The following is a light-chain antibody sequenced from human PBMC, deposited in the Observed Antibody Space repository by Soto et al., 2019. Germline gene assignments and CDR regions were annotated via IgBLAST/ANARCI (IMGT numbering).Light chain of an antibody. Sequence: QSVLTQPASVSGSPGQSITISCTGTSSDVGGYNYVSWYQQHPGKAPKLMIYDVTNRPSGVSDRFSGSKSGNTASLTLSGLQAEDEADYYCSSYTSTNTLVFGGGTQLTVL. CDR2: DVT. CDR1: SSDVGGYNY. J-gene: IGLJ2*01. CDR3: SSYTSTNTLV. V-gene: IGLV2-14*01.